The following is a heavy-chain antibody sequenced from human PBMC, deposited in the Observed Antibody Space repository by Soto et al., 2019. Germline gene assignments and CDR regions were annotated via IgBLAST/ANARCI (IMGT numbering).Heavy chain of an antibody. V-gene: IGHV4-4*07. CDR1: GVSVSSYY. CDR2: IFSSGTT. J-gene: IGHJ4*02. D-gene: IGHD1-26*01. Sequence: PAETLSLTCTVSGVSVSSYYLSWVRQPAGKGLEWVGPIFSSGTTNYNPALKLRVTMYQDTSNLQFYLKLSSVTAADTAVYFCARDIVGAALFDYWGQGALVTVSS. CDR3: ARDIVGAALFDY.